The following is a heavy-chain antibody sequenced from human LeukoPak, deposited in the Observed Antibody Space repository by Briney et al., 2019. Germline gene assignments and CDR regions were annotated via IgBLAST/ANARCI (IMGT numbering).Heavy chain of an antibody. J-gene: IGHJ4*02. CDR1: GFSVTTDSYC. D-gene: IGHD3-10*01. CDR2: DYCGGNT. V-gene: IGHV4-61*01. CDR3: ARDHFGSLDS. Sequence: PSETLSLTCTVSGFSVTTDSYCWGWIRQPPGKGLEWIGYDYCGGNTNYDPSLKRRVTISVDTSKNQFSLTLTSVTAADMAVYFCARDHFGSLDSWGQGILVTASS.